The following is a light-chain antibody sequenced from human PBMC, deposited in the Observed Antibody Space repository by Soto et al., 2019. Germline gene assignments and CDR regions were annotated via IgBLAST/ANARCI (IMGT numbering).Light chain of an antibody. CDR2: SVS. Sequence: QSVLTQPASVSASPGQSITISCTGTSSEIGGYDYVSWYQHHPGKAPKVMIYSVSNRPSGVSIRFSGSKSGNTASLTISGLQAEDEADYYCSSHTSSSPFVFGAGTKVTVL. V-gene: IGLV2-14*03. CDR3: SSHTSSSPFV. CDR1: SSEIGGYDY. J-gene: IGLJ1*01.